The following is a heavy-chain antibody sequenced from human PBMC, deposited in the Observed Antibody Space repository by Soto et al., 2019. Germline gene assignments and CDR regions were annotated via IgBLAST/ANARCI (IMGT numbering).Heavy chain of an antibody. J-gene: IGHJ4*02. Sequence: EVQLVESGGGLVQPGGSLKLSCAASGFTFSDSAMHWVRQASGKGLEWVGRIRSKANSYATAYAASVKGRFTMSRDDSKNMSYLQINNLKTEDTAVYYCSGATVTTKVWFWGQGTLVTVSS. CDR1: GFTFSDSA. CDR3: SGATVTTKVWF. CDR2: IRSKANSYAT. V-gene: IGHV3-73*02. D-gene: IGHD4-17*01.